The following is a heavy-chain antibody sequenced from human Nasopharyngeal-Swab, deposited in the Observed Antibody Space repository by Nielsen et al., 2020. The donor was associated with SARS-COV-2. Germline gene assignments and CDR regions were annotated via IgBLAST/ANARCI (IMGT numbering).Heavy chain of an antibody. CDR3: ARGPDPALKFDP. J-gene: IGHJ5*02. CDR2: IIPMRGIA. CDR1: GYTFTSHD. Sequence: SVKVSCKSSGYTFTSHDINWVRQAPGQGLEWMGRIIPMRGIANYAQKFQGRVTITADKSTSTVYMDLSSLRSEDTAVYYCARGPDPALKFDPWGQGTLVAVSS. D-gene: IGHD5-18*01. V-gene: IGHV1-69*04.